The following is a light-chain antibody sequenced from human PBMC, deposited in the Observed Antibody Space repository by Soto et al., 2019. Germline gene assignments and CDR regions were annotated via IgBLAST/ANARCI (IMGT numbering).Light chain of an antibody. V-gene: IGKV3-20*01. Sequence: PGNLSLSPGERDTLCCRASQSLSNSELAWYQQKPGQAPRLLIYGASCRATGIPGRFSFSGSRNTITVSVRGLAAEQFSGYHGHGHCQSFGEGTRVEIK. CDR2: GAS. CDR1: QSLSNSE. CDR3: HGHCQS. J-gene: IGKJ4*02.